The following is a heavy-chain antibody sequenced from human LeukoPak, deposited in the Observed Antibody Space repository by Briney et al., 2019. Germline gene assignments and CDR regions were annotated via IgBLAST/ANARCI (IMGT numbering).Heavy chain of an antibody. Sequence: GGSLRLSCAASGFTFSSYAMSWVRQAPGKGLEWVSAISGSGGSAYYVDSVKGRFTISRDNSKNTLYLQMNSLRAEDTAVYFCAGRHCSGGGCYFAGADPFDYWGQGTLVTVSS. CDR2: ISGSGGSA. V-gene: IGHV3-23*01. D-gene: IGHD2-15*01. CDR1: GFTFSSYA. J-gene: IGHJ4*02. CDR3: AGRHCSGGGCYFAGADPFDY.